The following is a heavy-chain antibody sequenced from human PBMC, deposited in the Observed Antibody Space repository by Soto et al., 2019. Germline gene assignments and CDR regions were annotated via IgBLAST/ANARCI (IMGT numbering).Heavy chain of an antibody. J-gene: IGHJ6*02. Sequence: ASVKVSCKASGYSFPNYGITWVRQAPGQGLEWLGWISANNDNINYLQQLQGRVTLTTDTSSSTTYMELRNLRSDDTAVYYCALGWWDYETYYYYYGMDFWGQGTTVTVSS. D-gene: IGHD2-8*02. CDR2: ISANNDNI. CDR3: ALGWWDYETYYYYYGMDF. CDR1: GYSFPNYG. V-gene: IGHV1-18*01.